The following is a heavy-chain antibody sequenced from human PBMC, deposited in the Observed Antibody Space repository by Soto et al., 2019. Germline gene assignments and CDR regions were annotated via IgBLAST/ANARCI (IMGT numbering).Heavy chain of an antibody. CDR1: GGSMSSGDNY. CDR2: IYYSGST. CDR3: ARVYYYGSGSKAYYFDY. J-gene: IGHJ4*02. V-gene: IGHV4-30-4*08. Sequence: SETLSLTCTVSGGSMSSGDNYWSWIRQPPGKGLEWIGSIYYSGSTYYNPSLESRVIISGDTSKNQFSLKLSSVTAADTAVYYCARVYYYGSGSKAYYFDYWGQGTLVTVSS. D-gene: IGHD3-10*01.